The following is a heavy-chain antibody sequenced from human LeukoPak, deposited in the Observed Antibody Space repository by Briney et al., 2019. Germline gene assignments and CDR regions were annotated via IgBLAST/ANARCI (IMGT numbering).Heavy chain of an antibody. Sequence: PGGSLRLSCAASGFTFSSYSMNWVRQAPGKGLEWVSSISSSSSYIYYADSVKGRFTISRDNAKNSLYLKMHSPRAEDTAVYYCARDTQIASSGQIDWFHPWRQGPRVTVSS. V-gene: IGHV3-21*01. CDR2: ISSSSSYI. CDR1: GFTFSSYS. J-gene: IGHJ5*02. CDR3: ARDTQIASSGQIDWFHP. D-gene: IGHD6-13*01.